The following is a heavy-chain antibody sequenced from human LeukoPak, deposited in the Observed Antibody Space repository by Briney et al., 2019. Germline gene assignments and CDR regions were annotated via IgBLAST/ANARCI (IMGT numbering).Heavy chain of an antibody. V-gene: IGHV3-30*02. CDR2: IRYDGSNK. CDR1: GFTFNTYG. Sequence: GRSLRLSCAASGFTFNTYGMHWVRQAPGKGLEWVAFIRYDGSNKYYADSVKGRFTISRDNSKNTLYLQMNSLRAEDTAVYYCAKDALSIAAAGTPFDYWGQGTLVTVSS. D-gene: IGHD6-13*01. CDR3: AKDALSIAAAGTPFDY. J-gene: IGHJ4*02.